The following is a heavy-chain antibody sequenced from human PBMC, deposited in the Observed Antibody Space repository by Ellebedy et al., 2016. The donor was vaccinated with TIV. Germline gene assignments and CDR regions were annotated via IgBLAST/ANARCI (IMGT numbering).Heavy chain of an antibody. D-gene: IGHD3-10*01. V-gene: IGHV2-70*01. CDR1: GFSLSTSGMC. CDR2: IDWDDDK. CDR3: ARMQIWFGEYNYGMDV. Sequence: FGPTLVKPTQTLTLTCTFSGFSLSTSGMCVSWIRQPPGKALEWLALIDWDDDKSYSTSLKTRLSISKDTSKNQVVLTMTNVDPVDTATYYCARMQIWFGEYNYGMDVWGQGTTVTVSS. J-gene: IGHJ6*02.